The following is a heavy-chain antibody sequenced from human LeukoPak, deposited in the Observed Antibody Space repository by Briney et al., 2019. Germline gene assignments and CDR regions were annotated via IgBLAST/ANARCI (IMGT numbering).Heavy chain of an antibody. J-gene: IGHJ4*02. D-gene: IGHD2-21*02. CDR3: ARDVDPHIVVVTAIHRGDY. CDR1: GYTFTSYY. CDR2: INPSGGST. Sequence: ASVMVSCKASGYTFTSYYMHWVRQAPGQGLEWMGIINPSGGSTSYAQKFQGRVTMTRDTSTSTVYMELSSLRSEDTAVYYCARDVDPHIVVVTAIHRGDYWGQGTLVTVSS. V-gene: IGHV1-46*01.